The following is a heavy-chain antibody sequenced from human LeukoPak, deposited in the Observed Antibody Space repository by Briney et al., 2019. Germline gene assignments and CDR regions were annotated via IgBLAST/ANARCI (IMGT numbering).Heavy chain of an antibody. Sequence: GGSLRLSCAASGFTFITYAMSWVRQAPGKGLEWVSGISGSGTGGRTYYADSVKGRFTISRDNSKNTLYLQMNSLGAEDTAVYYCAKAGSIRFDYWGQGTLVTVSS. V-gene: IGHV3-23*01. D-gene: IGHD1-26*01. CDR1: GFTFITYA. J-gene: IGHJ4*02. CDR2: ISGSGTGGRT. CDR3: AKAGSIRFDY.